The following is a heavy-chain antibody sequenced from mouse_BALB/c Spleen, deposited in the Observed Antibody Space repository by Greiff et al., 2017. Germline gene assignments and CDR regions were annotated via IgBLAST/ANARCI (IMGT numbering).Heavy chain of an antibody. Sequence: EVKLVESGGGLVPPGGSRKLSCAASGFTFTSFGMHWVRQAPEKGLEWVAYISSGSSTIYYADTVKGRFTIARDNPKNTLFMQMTSLKSEDTAMYDCARCTMSSPFAYWGQGTLVTVSA. J-gene: IGHJ3*01. V-gene: IGHV5-17*02. CDR2: ISSGSSTI. CDR1: GFTFTSFG. D-gene: IGHD2-4*01. CDR3: ARCTMSSPFAY.